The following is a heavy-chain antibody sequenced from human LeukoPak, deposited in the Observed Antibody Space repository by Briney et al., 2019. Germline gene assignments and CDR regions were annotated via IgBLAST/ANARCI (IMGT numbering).Heavy chain of an antibody. Sequence: GASVKVSCKASGYTFTTYGITWVRQAPGQGLEWMGWISASNGNTNYAQKLQGRVTMTTATSTTTAYMELRSLKSDDTAVYYCARDKTSVAADYWGQGTLVSVSS. CDR2: ISASNGNT. D-gene: IGHD6-19*01. J-gene: IGHJ4*02. CDR1: GYTFTTYG. V-gene: IGHV1-18*01. CDR3: ARDKTSVAADY.